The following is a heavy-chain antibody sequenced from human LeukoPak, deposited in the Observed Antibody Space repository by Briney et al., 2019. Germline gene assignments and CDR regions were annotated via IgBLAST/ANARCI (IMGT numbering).Heavy chain of an antibody. J-gene: IGHJ4*02. D-gene: IGHD3-10*01. Sequence: GGSLRLSCAGSGFIFSNYWMHWVRQAPGKGLMWVSRIKTDGTTTYYADSVRGRFTVSRDNSKNTLYLQMNSLRAEDTAVYYCAKWFGELPHWGQGTLVTVSS. CDR2: IKTDGTTT. CDR3: AKWFGELPH. V-gene: IGHV3-74*01. CDR1: GFIFSNYW.